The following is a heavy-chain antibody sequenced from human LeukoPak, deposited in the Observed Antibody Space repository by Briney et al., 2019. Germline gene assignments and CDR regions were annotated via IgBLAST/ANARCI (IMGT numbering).Heavy chain of an antibody. CDR3: ARDTEPYCSSTSCYGILD. V-gene: IGHV1-18*01. CDR2: ISAYNGNT. J-gene: IGHJ4*02. CDR1: GYTFTSYG. D-gene: IGHD2-2*01. Sequence: ASVKVSCKASGYTFTSYGISWVRQAPGQGLEWMGWISAYNGNTNYAQKLQGRVTMTTDTSTSTAYMELRSLRSDDTAVYYCARDTEPYCSSTSCYGILDWGQGTLVTVSS.